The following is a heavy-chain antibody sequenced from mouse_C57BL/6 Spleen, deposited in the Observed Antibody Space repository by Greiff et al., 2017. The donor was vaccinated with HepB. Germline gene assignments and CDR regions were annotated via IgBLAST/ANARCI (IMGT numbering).Heavy chain of an antibody. CDR1: GYTFTDYN. J-gene: IGHJ4*01. CDR2: INPNNGGT. V-gene: IGHV1-22*01. Sequence: EVQLQQSGPELVKPGASVKMSCKASGYTFTDYNMHWVKQSHGKSLEWIGYINPNNGGTSYNQKFKGKATLTVNKSSSTAYMELRSLTSEDSAVYYCASDYDVDYAMDYWGQGTSVTVSS. D-gene: IGHD2-4*01. CDR3: ASDYDVDYAMDY.